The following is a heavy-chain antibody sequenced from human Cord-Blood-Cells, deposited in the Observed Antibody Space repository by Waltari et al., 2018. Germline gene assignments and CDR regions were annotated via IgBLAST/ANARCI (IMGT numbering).Heavy chain of an antibody. CDR2: IKQDGSEK. CDR1: GFTFSSYW. Sequence: EVQLVESGGGLVQPGGSLRLSCAASGFTFSSYWMSWVRQAPGKGLEWVANIKQDGSEKYYVDSVKGRFTISRDNAKNSLYLQMNSLRAEDTAVYYCARLRGGSSSWWHRDLSLDYWGQGTLVTVSS. CDR3: ARLRGGSSSWWHRDLSLDY. V-gene: IGHV3-7*01. J-gene: IGHJ4*02. D-gene: IGHD6-6*01.